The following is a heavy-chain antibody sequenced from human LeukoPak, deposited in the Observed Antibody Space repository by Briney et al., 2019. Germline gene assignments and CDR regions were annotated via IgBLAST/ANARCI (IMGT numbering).Heavy chain of an antibody. Sequence: GGSLRPSCVASGLSFGNYAMSWVRQAPGKGLQWVSQISGTGGATWYAGFARDRFTISRDNSKKTLYLQMSGLRVEDTAMYYCVKDPRDTYGTNWFVSWGQGTLLIVSS. D-gene: IGHD2-21*01. CDR1: GLSFGNYA. J-gene: IGHJ5*01. CDR3: VKDPRDTYGTNWFVS. V-gene: IGHV3-23*01. CDR2: ISGTGGAT.